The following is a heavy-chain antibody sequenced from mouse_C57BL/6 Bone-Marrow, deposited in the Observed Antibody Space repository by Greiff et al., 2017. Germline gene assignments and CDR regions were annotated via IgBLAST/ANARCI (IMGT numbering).Heavy chain of an antibody. CDR3: TTGYDYDLDY. CDR1: GFNIKDVY. J-gene: IGHJ4*01. V-gene: IGHV14-4*01. Sequence: EVTLMESGAELVRPGASVKLSCTASGFNIKDVYMHWVKRRPEQGLEWIGWIDPENGDTEYASKFQGKATITADTSSNTAYLQLSSLTSEDTAVYYCTTGYDYDLDYWGQGTSVTVSA. D-gene: IGHD2-4*01. CDR2: IDPENGDT.